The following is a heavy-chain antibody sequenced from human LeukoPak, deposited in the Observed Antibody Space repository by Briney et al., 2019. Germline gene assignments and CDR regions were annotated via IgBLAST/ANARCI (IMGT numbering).Heavy chain of an antibody. J-gene: IGHJ4*02. V-gene: IGHV4-39*01. Sequence: SETLSLTCAVSGGSITSSTFYWGWIRQPPGKGLEWIASINYSGSTYYNPSLKSRVTISVDTSENQFSLKLSSVTAADTAVYYCARYVVYGSGKYYFDYWGQGTLVTVSS. CDR2: INYSGST. D-gene: IGHD3-10*01. CDR1: GGSITSSTFY. CDR3: ARYVVYGSGKYYFDY.